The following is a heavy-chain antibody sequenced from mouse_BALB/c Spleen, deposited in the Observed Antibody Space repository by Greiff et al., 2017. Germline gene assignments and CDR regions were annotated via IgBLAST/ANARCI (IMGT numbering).Heavy chain of an antibody. D-gene: IGHD3-1*01. Sequence: EVQLQQSGPELVKPGASVKISCKASGYTFTDYNMHWVKQSHGKSLEWIGYIYPYNGGTGYNQKFKSKATLTVDNSSSTAYMELRSLTSEDSAVYYCARSGLGDFYYAMDYWGQGTSVTVSS. CDR2: IYPYNGGT. CDR3: ARSGLGDFYYAMDY. CDR1: GYTFTDYN. V-gene: IGHV1S29*02. J-gene: IGHJ4*01.